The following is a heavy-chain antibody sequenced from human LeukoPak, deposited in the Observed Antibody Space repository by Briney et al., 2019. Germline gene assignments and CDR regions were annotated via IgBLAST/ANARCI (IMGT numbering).Heavy chain of an antibody. CDR1: GFTFSSYE. Sequence: GGSLRLSCAASGFTFSSYEMNWVRQAPGKGLEWVSYISSSGSTIYYADSVKGRFTISRDNAKNSLYLQMNSLRAEDTAVYYCARLVITGTSDAFDIWGQGTMVTVSS. J-gene: IGHJ3*02. V-gene: IGHV3-48*03. D-gene: IGHD1-7*01. CDR3: ARLVITGTSDAFDI. CDR2: ISSSGSTI.